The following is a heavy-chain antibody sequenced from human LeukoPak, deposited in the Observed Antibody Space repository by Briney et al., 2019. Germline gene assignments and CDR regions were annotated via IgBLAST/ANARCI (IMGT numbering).Heavy chain of an antibody. J-gene: IGHJ3*02. CDR2: ISGRGGST. Sequence: GGSPRLSCAASGFTFSSYAMSWVRQAPGKGLEWVSAISGRGGSTYYADSVKGRFTISRDNSKNTLYLQMNSLRAEDTAVYYCAIDYGDYIDAFDIWGQGTMVTVSS. V-gene: IGHV3-23*01. CDR3: AIDYGDYIDAFDI. D-gene: IGHD4-17*01. CDR1: GFTFSSYA.